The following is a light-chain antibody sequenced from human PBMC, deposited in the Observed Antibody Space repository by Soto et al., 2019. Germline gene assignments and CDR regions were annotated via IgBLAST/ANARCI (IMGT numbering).Light chain of an antibody. Sequence: QAVVTQPPSASGTPGQRVTISCSGSSSNIGSNTVNWYQQLPGTAPKLLIYSNNQRPSGVPDRFSGSKSGTSASLAISGPQSEDEADYYCAAWDDSLNGLVFGTGTKLTVL. CDR1: SSNIGSNT. V-gene: IGLV1-44*01. CDR3: AAWDDSLNGLV. J-gene: IGLJ1*01. CDR2: SNN.